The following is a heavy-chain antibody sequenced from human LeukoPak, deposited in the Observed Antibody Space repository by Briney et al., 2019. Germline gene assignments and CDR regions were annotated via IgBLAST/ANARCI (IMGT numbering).Heavy chain of an antibody. CDR2: LSPYSGNT. CDR1: GYTFTGYY. CDR3: TRVGGYSPSSTGGNAFDI. Sequence: ASVKVSCKASGYTFTGYYMHWVRQAPGQGLEWVGWLSPYSGNTNYAQKVQGRVIMTTDTSTSTAYMELRSLTSDDTAIYFCTRVGGYSPSSTGGNAFDIWGQGTMVTVSS. V-gene: IGHV1-18*04. J-gene: IGHJ3*02. D-gene: IGHD6-6*01.